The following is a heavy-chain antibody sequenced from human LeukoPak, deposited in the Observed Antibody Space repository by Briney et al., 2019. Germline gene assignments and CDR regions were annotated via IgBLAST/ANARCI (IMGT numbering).Heavy chain of an antibody. CDR1: GFTFSSYA. CDR2: IKEDGSRK. D-gene: IGHD1-20*01. V-gene: IGHV3-7*01. CDR3: ARVTGTTGGMDV. Sequence: GGSLRLSCAASGFTFSSYAMSWVRQAPGKGLEWLANIKEDGSRKYYVDSVKGRFTISRDNAKKSLFLQMNSLRAEDTAVYYCARVTGTTGGMDVWGQGTTVTVSS. J-gene: IGHJ6*02.